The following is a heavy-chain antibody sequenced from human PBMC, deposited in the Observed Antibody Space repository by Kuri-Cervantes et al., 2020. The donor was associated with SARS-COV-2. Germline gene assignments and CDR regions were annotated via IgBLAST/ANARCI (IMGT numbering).Heavy chain of an antibody. CDR1: GFTFSSYG. J-gene: IGHJ4*02. CDR3: AKDCWRYGTSDY. CDR2: IWYDGSNK. Sequence: GESLKISCAASGFTFSSYGMHWVRQAPGKGLEWVAVIWYDGSNKYYADSVKGRFTISRDNSKNTLYLQMNSLRAEDTAVYYCAKDCWRYGTSDYWGQGTLVTVSS. V-gene: IGHV3-33*06. D-gene: IGHD2-8*01.